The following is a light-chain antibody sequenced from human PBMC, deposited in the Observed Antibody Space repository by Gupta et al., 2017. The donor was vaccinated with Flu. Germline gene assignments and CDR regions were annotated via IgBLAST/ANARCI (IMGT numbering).Light chain of an antibody. Sequence: SFVLTHPPSVSVAPGQTARSTRGGNITGCEGIHWYQQRQGEAPVLVVSDESDRPSGIPERFSGSNSENAATTTIRRVAAGDEADYYCQLWHTANHHVVFGGGTKLTVL. V-gene: IGLV3-21*02. CDR3: QLWHTANHHVV. CDR2: DES. J-gene: IGLJ2*01. CDR1: ITGCEG.